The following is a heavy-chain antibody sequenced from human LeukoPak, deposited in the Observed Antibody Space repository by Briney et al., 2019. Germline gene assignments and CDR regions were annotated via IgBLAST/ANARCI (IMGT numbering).Heavy chain of an antibody. CDR1: GFTFSSYS. CDR3: AKDEMVTMVRGVIMGYFDY. Sequence: PRGSLRLSCAASGFTFSSYSMNWVRQAPGEGLEWVSAISGSGGSTYYADSVKGRFTISRDNSKNTLYLQMNSLRAEDTAVYYCAKDEMVTMVRGVIMGYFDYWGQGTLVTVSS. J-gene: IGHJ4*02. V-gene: IGHV3-23*01. D-gene: IGHD3-10*01. CDR2: ISGSGGST.